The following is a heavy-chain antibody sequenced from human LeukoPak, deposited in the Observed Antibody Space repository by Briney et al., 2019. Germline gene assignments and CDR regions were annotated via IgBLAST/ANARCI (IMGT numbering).Heavy chain of an antibody. Sequence: GGSLRLSCGASGFTSTTHWIHWVRQAPGKGLVWVSRIKPDGSDTNYADSVKGRFTISRDNAKNTVYLQMNSLRAEDTAVYHCARGKYGGYFIDYWGQGTLVTVSS. CDR1: GFTSTTHW. J-gene: IGHJ4*02. CDR2: IKPDGSDT. V-gene: IGHV3-74*01. D-gene: IGHD5-12*01. CDR3: ARGKYGGYFIDY.